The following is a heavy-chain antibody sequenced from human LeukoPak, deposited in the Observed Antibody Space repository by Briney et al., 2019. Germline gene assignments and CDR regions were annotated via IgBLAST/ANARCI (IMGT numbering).Heavy chain of an antibody. CDR1: GCTFSSYT. J-gene: IGHJ4*02. V-gene: IGHV3-23*01. D-gene: IGHD2-21*01. Sequence: PGGSLRLSSAASGCTFSSYTMSWVRQAPGKGLEWVSTITTSDGNTYYADSVKGRFTVSRDNSKNTLFLQMNSLRAEDTAVYYCAATYSFDYWGQGTLVTVSS. CDR2: ITTSDGNT. CDR3: AATYSFDY.